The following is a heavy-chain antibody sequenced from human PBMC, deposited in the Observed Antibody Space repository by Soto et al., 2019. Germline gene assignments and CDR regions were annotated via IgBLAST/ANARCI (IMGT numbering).Heavy chain of an antibody. D-gene: IGHD2-8*01. Sequence: AGSVRLSCASSGFTFSSYWMSLVRQAPGKGLEWVANIKQDGSEKYYVDSVKGRFTISRDNAKNSLYLQMNSLRAEDTAVYYCARASSSEGYCTNGVCYGYYYYYMDVWGKGTTVTVSS. J-gene: IGHJ6*03. CDR1: GFTFSSYW. V-gene: IGHV3-7*01. CDR3: ARASSSEGYCTNGVCYGYYYYYMDV. CDR2: IKQDGSEK.